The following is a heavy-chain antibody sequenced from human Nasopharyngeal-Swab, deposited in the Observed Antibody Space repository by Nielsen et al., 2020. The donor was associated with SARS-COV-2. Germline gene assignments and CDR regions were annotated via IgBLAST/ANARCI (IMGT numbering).Heavy chain of an antibody. V-gene: IGHV1-69*05. D-gene: IGHD2-15*01. Sequence: SVKVSCKASGGTFSSYAISWVRQAPGQGLEWMGGIIPIFGTANYAQKFQERVTITRDMSTSTAYMELSSLRSEDTAVYYCARERGVVVVAAKVFHPIPARFDPWGQGTLVTVSS. CDR1: GGTFSSYA. CDR2: IIPIFGTA. CDR3: ARERGVVVVAAKVFHPIPARFDP. J-gene: IGHJ5*02.